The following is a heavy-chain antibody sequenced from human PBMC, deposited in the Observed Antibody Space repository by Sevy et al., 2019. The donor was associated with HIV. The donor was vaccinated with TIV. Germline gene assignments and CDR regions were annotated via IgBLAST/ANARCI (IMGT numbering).Heavy chain of an antibody. D-gene: IGHD4-17*01. V-gene: IGHV1-2*02. Sequence: ASVKVSCKASGYIFTDYYIHWVRQAPGQGLEWMAWINSDSGVTNYAQKSQGEVTVTRDTSLSTAYLELTRLKSNDTAIYYCARLTTQPTSDLYGMDVWGQGTTVTVSS. CDR2: INSDSGVT. J-gene: IGHJ6*02. CDR3: ARLTTQPTSDLYGMDV. CDR1: GYIFTDYY.